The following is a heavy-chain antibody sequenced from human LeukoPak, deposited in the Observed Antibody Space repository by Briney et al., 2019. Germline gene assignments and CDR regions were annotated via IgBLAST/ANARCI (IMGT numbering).Heavy chain of an antibody. CDR3: ARWEGGSYYDFDY. V-gene: IGHV4-4*07. Sequence: SETLSLTRTVSGGSISSHYGSWVRHPAGKGREWIGRIYTSGSTNYNPSLKSRVTMSVDTSKNQFSLKLSSVTAADTAVYYCARWEGGSYYDFDYWGQGTLVTVSS. J-gene: IGHJ4*02. CDR1: GGSISSHY. CDR2: IYTSGST. D-gene: IGHD1-26*01.